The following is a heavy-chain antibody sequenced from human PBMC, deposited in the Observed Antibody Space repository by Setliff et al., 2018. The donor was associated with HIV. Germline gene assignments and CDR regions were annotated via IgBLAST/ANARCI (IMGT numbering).Heavy chain of an antibody. Sequence: EASVKVSCKASGYTSTSYDISWVRQAPGQGLEWMGWISAYNGNTNYAQKLQGRVTMTTDTSTSTAYMELRSLRSDDTAVYYCAREIGDYYDSSGYYPPTDYYYGMDVWGQGTTVTV. CDR3: AREIGDYYDSSGYYPPTDYYYGMDV. CDR2: ISAYNGNT. V-gene: IGHV1-18*01. J-gene: IGHJ6*02. D-gene: IGHD3-22*01. CDR1: GYTSTSYD.